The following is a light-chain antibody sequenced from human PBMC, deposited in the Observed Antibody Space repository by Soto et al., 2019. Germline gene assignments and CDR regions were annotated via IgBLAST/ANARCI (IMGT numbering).Light chain of an antibody. J-gene: IGLJ3*02. Sequence: QAVVTQEPSLTVSPGGTVTLTCASSTGAVTSGNYASWFQQKPGQAPRTLIYTRNNKHSWTPARCSSSLLGGKAALTLPCVKPEATADYYYLLYSGGAQLVFGGGTK. V-gene: IGLV7-43*01. CDR1: TGAVTSGNY. CDR3: LLYSGGAQLV. CDR2: TRN.